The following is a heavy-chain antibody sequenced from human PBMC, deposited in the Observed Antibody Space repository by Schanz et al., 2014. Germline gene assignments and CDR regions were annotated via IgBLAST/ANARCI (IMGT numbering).Heavy chain of an antibody. D-gene: IGHD2-15*01. V-gene: IGHV3-30*19. CDR3: ARDRGYCSGGSCLTFDY. J-gene: IGHJ4*02. CDR1: GFTVSSDH. CDR2: ISYDGSNK. Sequence: VQLVESGGGFVQPGGSLGLSCVVSGFTVSSDHMSWVRQAPGKGLEWVAVISYDGSNKYYADSVKGRITISRDNSKNTLYLQMNTLRAEDTAVYYCARDRGYCSGGSCLTFDYWGQGTLVTVSS.